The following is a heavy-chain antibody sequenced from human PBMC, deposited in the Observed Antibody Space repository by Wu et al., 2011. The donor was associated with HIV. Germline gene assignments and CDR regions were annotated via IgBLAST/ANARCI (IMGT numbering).Heavy chain of an antibody. V-gene: IGHV1-69*04. CDR1: GGTFSTYA. J-gene: IGHJ2*01. CDR3: ARAPNPGRYFDL. CDR2: VIPILGTT. Sequence: QVQLVQSGAEVKKPGSSVKVSCKASGGTFSTYAFSWVRQAPGQGPEWMGRVIPILGTTNYAQKFQGRVTISADTSTTTVYMDLSSLRSEDTAVYFCARAPNPGRYFDLWGRGTLVTVSS. D-gene: IGHD2-8*01.